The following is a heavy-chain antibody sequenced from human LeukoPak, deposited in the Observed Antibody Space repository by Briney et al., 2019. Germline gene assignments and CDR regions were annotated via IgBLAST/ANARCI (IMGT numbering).Heavy chain of an antibody. CDR2: ISGSNST. J-gene: IGHJ4*02. V-gene: IGHV3-23*01. D-gene: IGHD1-26*01. CDR3: AKEMSSRYSGTFAY. CDR1: GFTFSNYA. Sequence: PGGSLRLSRAASGFTFSNYAMSWVRQAPGKGLEWVSTISGSNSTYYADSVKGRFTISRDNSKNTLSLQMNSLRVEDTAVYYCAKEMSSRYSGTFAYWGQGTLVTVSS.